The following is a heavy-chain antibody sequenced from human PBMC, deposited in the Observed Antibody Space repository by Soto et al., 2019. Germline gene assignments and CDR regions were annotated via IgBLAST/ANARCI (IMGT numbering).Heavy chain of an antibody. Sequence: EVQLLESGGGLVQPGGSLRLSCAASGFTFSSYAMSWVRQAPGKGLEWVSAVSGSGGNTYYADSVKGRFTISRDNSKNTWYLQMNSLRAEDTAVYYCAKPPTSTVITPFAYWGQGTLVTVSS. D-gene: IGHD4-17*01. V-gene: IGHV3-23*01. CDR2: VSGSGGNT. J-gene: IGHJ4*02. CDR1: GFTFSSYA. CDR3: AKPPTSTVITPFAY.